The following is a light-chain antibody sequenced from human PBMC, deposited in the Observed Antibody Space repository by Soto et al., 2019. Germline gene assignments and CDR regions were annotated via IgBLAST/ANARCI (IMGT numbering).Light chain of an antibody. CDR1: SSDVGDYNY. CDR3: SSYTSTNTLV. V-gene: IGLV2-14*01. Sequence: QSALTQPASVSGSPGQSITISCTGTSSDVGDYNYVSWYQRHPGKARKLIIYGVSNRPSGISNRFSGSKSGNTASLTISGLQAEDEADFYCSSYTSTNTLVFGGGPKVTVL. J-gene: IGLJ2*01. CDR2: GVS.